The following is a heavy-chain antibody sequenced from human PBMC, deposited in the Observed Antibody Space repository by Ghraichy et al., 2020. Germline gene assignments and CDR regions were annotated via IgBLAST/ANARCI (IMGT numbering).Heavy chain of an antibody. J-gene: IGHJ3*01. D-gene: IGHD3-22*01. Sequence: GGSLRLSCAASGFTFSSYAMSWVRQAPGKGLEWVSAMSGSSGSIYYADSVKGRFTISRDNSRNTLFLQMHSLRAEDTAVYYCAKRVGRYYDTSGYGNDAFDFWGQGTMVTVSS. V-gene: IGHV3-23*01. CDR2: MSGSSGSI. CDR1: GFTFSSYA. CDR3: AKRVGRYYDTSGYGNDAFDF.